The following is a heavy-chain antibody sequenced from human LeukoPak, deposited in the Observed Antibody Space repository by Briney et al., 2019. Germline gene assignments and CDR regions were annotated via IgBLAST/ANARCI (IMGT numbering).Heavy chain of an antibody. J-gene: IGHJ4*02. CDR3: AKEAVAGTLDH. D-gene: IGHD6-19*01. CDR1: GFAVDSNY. CDR2: IYSGGSS. Sequence: GGSLRLSCAASGFAVDSNYMTWVRQAPGKGLEWVSVIYSGGSSYYADSVKGRFTISRDNSKNTLHLQMNSLRAEDTAVYYCAKEAVAGTLDHWGQGTLVTVSS. V-gene: IGHV3-66*01.